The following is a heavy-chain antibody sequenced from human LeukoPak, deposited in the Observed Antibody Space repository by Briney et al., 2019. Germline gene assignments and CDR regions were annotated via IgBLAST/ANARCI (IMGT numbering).Heavy chain of an antibody. D-gene: IGHD3/OR15-3a*01. CDR1: GGSFSGYY. Sequence: PSETLSLTCAVYGGSFSGYYWSWIRQPPGKGLEWIGTISHSGSTYYNPSLKSRVIISVDTSMNHFALKLSSVTAAHTAVYYCARNFWTYYFDYWGQGTLVTVSS. CDR3: ARNFWTYYFDY. V-gene: IGHV4-34*01. CDR2: ISHSGST. J-gene: IGHJ4*02.